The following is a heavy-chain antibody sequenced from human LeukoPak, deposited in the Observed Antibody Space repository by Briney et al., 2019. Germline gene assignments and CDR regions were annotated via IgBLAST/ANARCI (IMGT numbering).Heavy chain of an antibody. Sequence: PGGSLRLSCAASGFTFSSYGMHWVRQAPGKGLEWVAFIRYDGSNKYYADSVKGRFTISRDNSKNTLYLQMNSLRAEDTAVYYCAKDWRIQLWFGDAFDIWGQGTMVTVSS. CDR3: AKDWRIQLWFGDAFDI. V-gene: IGHV3-30*02. CDR1: GFTFSSYG. J-gene: IGHJ3*02. D-gene: IGHD5-18*01. CDR2: IRYDGSNK.